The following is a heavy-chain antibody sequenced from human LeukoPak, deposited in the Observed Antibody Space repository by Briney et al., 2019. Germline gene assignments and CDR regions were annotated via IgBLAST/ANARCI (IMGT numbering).Heavy chain of an antibody. CDR2: ISAYNGNT. Sequence: ASVKVSCKASGYTFTSYGISWVRQAPGQGLEGMGWISAYNGNTNYAQKLQGRVTTTTDPSTSTAYMELRSLRSDDTAVYYCARGITIFGVVIPDAFDIWGQGTMVTVSS. CDR1: GYTFTSYG. D-gene: IGHD3-3*01. J-gene: IGHJ3*02. V-gene: IGHV1-18*01. CDR3: ARGITIFGVVIPDAFDI.